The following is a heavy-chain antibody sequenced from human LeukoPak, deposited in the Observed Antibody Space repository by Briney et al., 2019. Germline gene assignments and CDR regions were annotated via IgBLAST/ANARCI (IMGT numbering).Heavy chain of an antibody. CDR2: IYYSGST. CDR1: GGSISSYY. Sequence: SETLSLTCTVSGGSISSYYWSWIRQPPGKGLEWIGYIYYSGSTNYNPSLKSRVTISVDTSKNQFSLKLSSVTAADTAVYYCARRFYYDSSGYYFDYWGQGTLVTVSS. CDR3: ARRFYYDSSGYYFDY. J-gene: IGHJ4*02. D-gene: IGHD3-22*01. V-gene: IGHV4-59*01.